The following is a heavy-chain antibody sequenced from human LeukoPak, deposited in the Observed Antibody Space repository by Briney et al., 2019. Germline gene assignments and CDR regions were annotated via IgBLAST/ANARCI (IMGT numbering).Heavy chain of an antibody. Sequence: PGGSLRLSCAASGFTFSSYSMNWVRQAPGKGLEWVSSISSSSSYIYYADSVKGRFTISRDNAKNSLYLQMNSLRAEDTAVYYCARFTYGDYSAPGFGHWGQGTLVTVSS. D-gene: IGHD4-17*01. J-gene: IGHJ5*02. CDR2: ISSSSSYI. CDR1: GFTFSSYS. CDR3: ARFTYGDYSAPGFGH. V-gene: IGHV3-21*01.